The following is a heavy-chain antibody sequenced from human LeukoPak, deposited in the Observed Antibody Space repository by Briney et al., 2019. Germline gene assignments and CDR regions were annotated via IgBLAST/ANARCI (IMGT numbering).Heavy chain of an antibody. Sequence: QSGGSLSLSCAVSGFSFSSNCMSWVRQAPGKGLEWVAKIKENGNEIYYVDSVKGRFTISRDNTKNSLFLQMNSQRAEDTAVYYCATGGAVAGRFAYWGQGTLVTVSS. CDR1: GFSFSSNC. CDR2: IKENGNEI. J-gene: IGHJ4*02. CDR3: ATGGAVAGRFAY. V-gene: IGHV3-7*01. D-gene: IGHD6-19*01.